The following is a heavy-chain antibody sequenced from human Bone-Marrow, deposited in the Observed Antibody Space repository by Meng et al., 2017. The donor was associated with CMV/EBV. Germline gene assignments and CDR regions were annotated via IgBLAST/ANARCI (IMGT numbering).Heavy chain of an antibody. CDR3: AREPLVGAITGAFDF. J-gene: IGHJ3*01. D-gene: IGHD1-26*01. Sequence: GGSLRLSCAASGFTFSSYSMNWVRQAPGKGLEWVSSISSSSSYIYYADSVKGRFSIARDNAKNSLYLQMNSLRAEDTAVYHCAREPLVGAITGAFDFWGQGTMVTVSS. CDR2: ISSSSSYI. V-gene: IGHV3-21*01. CDR1: GFTFSSYS.